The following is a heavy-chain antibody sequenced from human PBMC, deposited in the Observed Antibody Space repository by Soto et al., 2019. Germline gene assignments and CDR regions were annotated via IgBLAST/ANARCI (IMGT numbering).Heavy chain of an antibody. Sequence: QVQLQQWGAGLLKPSETLSLTCAVYGGSFSGYYWSWIRQPPGKGLEWIGEINHSGSTNYNPSLKSRVTLSVEPSQNQFSLKLRSVTAAETAVYYFARGPGSGWFDPLGQGTLVTVSS. CDR1: GGSFSGYY. D-gene: IGHD2-15*01. V-gene: IGHV4-34*01. CDR2: INHSGST. J-gene: IGHJ5*02. CDR3: ARGPGSGWFDP.